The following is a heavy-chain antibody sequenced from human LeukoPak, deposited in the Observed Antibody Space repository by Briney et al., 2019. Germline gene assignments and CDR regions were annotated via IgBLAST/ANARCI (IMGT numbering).Heavy chain of an antibody. D-gene: IGHD3-16*01. CDR3: AGGEKGVPRGAKFDP. CDR1: GGSISSGSYY. Sequence: SQTLSLTCTVSGGSISSGSYYWRWIRQPAGKGLGWIGRIYTSGSTNYNPSLKSRVTISVDTSKNQFSLKLSSVTAADTAVYYCAGGEKGVPRGAKFDPWGQGTLVTVSS. V-gene: IGHV4-61*02. J-gene: IGHJ5*02. CDR2: IYTSGST.